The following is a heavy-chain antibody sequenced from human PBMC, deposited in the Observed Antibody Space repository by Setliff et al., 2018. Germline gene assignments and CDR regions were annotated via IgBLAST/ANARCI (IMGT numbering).Heavy chain of an antibody. V-gene: IGHV4-34*01. Sequence: SETLSLTCAVYGGSFSGYYWSWIRQPPGKGLEWIGEINHSGSTNYNPSLKSRVTISVDTSKNQFSLKLSSVTAADTAVYYCARVDNFWSGPIDYWGQGTXVTVSS. J-gene: IGHJ4*02. D-gene: IGHD3-3*01. CDR2: INHSGST. CDR1: GGSFSGYY. CDR3: ARVDNFWSGPIDY.